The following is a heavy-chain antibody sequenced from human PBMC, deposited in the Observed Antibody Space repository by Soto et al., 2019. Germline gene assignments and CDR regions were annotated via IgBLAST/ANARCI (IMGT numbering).Heavy chain of an antibody. V-gene: IGHV1-46*01. CDR3: ARDMRYGDSSYYYYYGMDV. CDR2: INPSGGST. CDR1: GYTFTSYY. D-gene: IGHD4-17*01. Sequence: ASVKVSCKASGYTFTSYYMHWVRQAPGQGLEWMGIINPSGGSTSYAQKFRGRVTMTRDTSTSTVYMELSSLRSEDTAVYYCARDMRYGDSSYYYYYGMDVWGQGTTVTVSS. J-gene: IGHJ6*02.